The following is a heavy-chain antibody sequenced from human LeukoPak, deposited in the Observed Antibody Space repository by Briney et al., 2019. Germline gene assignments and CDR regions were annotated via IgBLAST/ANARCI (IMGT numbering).Heavy chain of an antibody. CDR3: ARDLQLTGDGKGFDY. Sequence: SVKVSCKASGGTFSSYAISWVRQAPGQGLEWMGGIIPIFGTANYAQKFQGRVTITADESTSIAYMELSSLRSEDTAVYYCARDLQLTGDGKGFDYWGQGTLVTVSS. J-gene: IGHJ4*02. V-gene: IGHV1-69*13. CDR1: GGTFSSYA. D-gene: IGHD7-27*01. CDR2: IIPIFGTA.